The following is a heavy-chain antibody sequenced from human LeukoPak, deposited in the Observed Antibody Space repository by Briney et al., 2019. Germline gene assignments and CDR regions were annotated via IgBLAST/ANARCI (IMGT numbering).Heavy chain of an antibody. Sequence: GGSLRLSCAASGFTFSSYAMSWVRQAPGKGLEWVSAISGSGGSTYYADSVKGRFTISRDNSKNTLYLQMNSLRAEDTAVYYCAKDFGVTYYDFWSGDVDYWGQGTLVTVSS. J-gene: IGHJ4*02. CDR1: GFTFSSYA. CDR3: AKDFGVTYYDFWSGDVDY. V-gene: IGHV3-23*01. D-gene: IGHD3-3*01. CDR2: ISGSGGST.